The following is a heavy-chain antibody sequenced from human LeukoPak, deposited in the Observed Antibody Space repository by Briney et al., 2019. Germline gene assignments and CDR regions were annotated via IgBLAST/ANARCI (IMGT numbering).Heavy chain of an antibody. CDR1: GFTFSRFD. D-gene: IGHD5-12*01. J-gene: IGHJ4*02. CDR3: ARAMERPRYGLDY. V-gene: IGHV3-64*01. Sequence: GGSLRLSCAASGFTFSRFDMQWVRQAPGKGLDFVAGISSDGGSTFYAKSAKGRLTISRDNSKNTLYLQMGSLRGDDTAVYYCARAMERPRYGLDYWGQGILVTVSP. CDR2: ISSDGGST.